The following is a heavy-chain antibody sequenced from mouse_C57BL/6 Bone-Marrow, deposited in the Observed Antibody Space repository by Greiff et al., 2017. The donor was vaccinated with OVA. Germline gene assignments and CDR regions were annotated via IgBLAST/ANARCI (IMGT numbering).Heavy chain of an antibody. J-gene: IGHJ4*01. V-gene: IGHV14-4*01. CDR2: IDPENGDT. CDR1: GFNIKDDY. CDR3: TRYYGSSYVHAMDY. D-gene: IGHD1-1*01. Sequence: VQLQQSGAELVRPGASVKLSCTASGFNIKDDYMHWVKQRPEQGLEWIGWIDPENGDTEYASKFQGKATITADTSSNTAYLQLSSLTSEDTAVYCCTRYYGSSYVHAMDYWGQGTSVTVSA.